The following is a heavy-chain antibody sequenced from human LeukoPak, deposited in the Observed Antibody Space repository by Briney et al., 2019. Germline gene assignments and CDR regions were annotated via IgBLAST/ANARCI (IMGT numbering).Heavy chain of an antibody. J-gene: IGHJ4*02. CDR1: GGSFSGYY. Sequence: SETLSLTCAVYGGSFSGYYWSWIRQPPGKGLEWIGEINHSGSTNYNPSLKSRVTISVDTSKNQFSLKLSSVTAADTAVYYCARRIAVAGTSGYWGQGTLVTVSS. CDR2: INHSGST. D-gene: IGHD6-19*01. CDR3: ARRIAVAGTSGY. V-gene: IGHV4-34*01.